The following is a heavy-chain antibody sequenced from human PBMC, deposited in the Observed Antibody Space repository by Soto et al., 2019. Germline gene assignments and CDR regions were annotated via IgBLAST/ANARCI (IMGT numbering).Heavy chain of an antibody. D-gene: IGHD3-22*01. V-gene: IGHV4-34*01. CDR3: ASFANYDSSGYPY. Sequence: QVQLQQWGAGLLKPSETLSLTCAVYGGSFSGYYWSWIRQPPGKGLEWIGEINHSGSTNYNPSLKSRVTISVDTSKNQFSLKLSSVTAADTAVYYCASFANYDSSGYPYWGQGTLVTVSP. J-gene: IGHJ4*02. CDR2: INHSGST. CDR1: GGSFSGYY.